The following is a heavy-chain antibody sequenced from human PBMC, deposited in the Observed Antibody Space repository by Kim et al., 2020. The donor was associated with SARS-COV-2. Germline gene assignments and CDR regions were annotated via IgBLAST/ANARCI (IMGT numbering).Heavy chain of an antibody. Sequence: ASVKVSCKASGYTFTSYYMHWVRQAPGQGLEWMGIINPSGGSTSYAQKFQGRVTMTRDTSTSTVYMELSSLRSEDTAVYYCARPGGSGSYLGNYYYYGMDVWGQGTTVTVSS. CDR3: ARPGGSGSYLGNYYYYGMDV. V-gene: IGHV1-46*01. CDR2: INPSGGST. CDR1: GYTFTSYY. D-gene: IGHD3-10*01. J-gene: IGHJ6*02.